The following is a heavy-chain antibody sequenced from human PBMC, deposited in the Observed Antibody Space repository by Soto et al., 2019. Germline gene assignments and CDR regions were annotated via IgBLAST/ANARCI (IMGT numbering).Heavy chain of an antibody. D-gene: IGHD3-10*01. CDR2: IYYSGST. J-gene: IGHJ6*02. CDR1: GGSISSYY. CDR3: ARSMVRGVIIPYYYYGMDV. Sequence: SETLSLTCTVSGGSISSYYWSWIRQPPGKGLEWIGYIYYSGSTNYNPSLKSRVTISVDTSKNQFSLKLSSVTAADTAVYYCARSMVRGVIIPYYYYGMDVWGQGTTVTVSS. V-gene: IGHV4-59*01.